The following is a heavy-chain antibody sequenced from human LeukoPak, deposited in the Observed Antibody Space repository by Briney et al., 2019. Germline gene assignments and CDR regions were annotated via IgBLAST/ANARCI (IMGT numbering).Heavy chain of an antibody. J-gene: IGHJ4*02. CDR3: ARAYRVRGVFDY. Sequence: SETLSLTCTVSGGSISSYYWSWIRLPPGKGLEWIGEINHSGSTNYNPSLKSRVTISVDTSKNQFSLKLSSVTAADTAVYYCARAYRVRGVFDYWGQGTLVTVSS. CDR2: INHSGST. CDR1: GGSISSYY. D-gene: IGHD3-10*01. V-gene: IGHV4-34*01.